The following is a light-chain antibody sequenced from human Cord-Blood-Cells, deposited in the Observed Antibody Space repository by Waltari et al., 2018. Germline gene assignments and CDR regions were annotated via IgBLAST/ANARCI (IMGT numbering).Light chain of an antibody. CDR2: DAS. Sequence: IQMTLSPSTLSASVGDRVTIPCRASQSISSWLAWYQQKPGKAPKLLIYDASSLESGVPSRFSGSGSGTEFTLTISSLQPDDFATYYCQQYNSYSLTFGGGTKVEIK. V-gene: IGKV1-5*01. CDR3: QQYNSYSLT. CDR1: QSISSW. J-gene: IGKJ4*01.